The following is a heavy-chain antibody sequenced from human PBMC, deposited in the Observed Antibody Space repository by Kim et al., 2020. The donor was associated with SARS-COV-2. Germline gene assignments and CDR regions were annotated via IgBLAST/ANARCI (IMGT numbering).Heavy chain of an antibody. CDR2: INNSGST. D-gene: IGHD2-8*02. CDR1: GLSFSVYY. CDR3: ARGGWCTFDY. J-gene: IGHJ4*02. V-gene: IGHV4-34*01. Sequence: SETLSLTCAVSGLSFSVYYWSWIRQPPGKGLEWIGEINNSGSTNYNPSLKSRVTISVDTSKNQFSLKLSSVTAADTAVYYCARGGWCTFDYWGQGTLVTVSS.